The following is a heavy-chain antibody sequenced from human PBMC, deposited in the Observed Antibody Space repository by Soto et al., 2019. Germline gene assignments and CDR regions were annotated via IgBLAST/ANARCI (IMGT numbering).Heavy chain of an antibody. Sequence: SETLSLTCTFSGGSISSSDFYLGWLRQTPGKGLEFIGSMYYSGTTYYNPSLKSRVTISVDTSKNQFTLKLISVTAADTAVYYCAVVDSTGNWFDPWGQGTLVTVSS. CDR1: GGSISSSDFY. J-gene: IGHJ5*02. D-gene: IGHD6-25*01. V-gene: IGHV4-39*01. CDR3: AVVDSTGNWFDP. CDR2: MYYSGTT.